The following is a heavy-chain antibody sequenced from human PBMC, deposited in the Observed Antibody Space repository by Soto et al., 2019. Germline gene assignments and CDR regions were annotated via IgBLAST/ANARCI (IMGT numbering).Heavy chain of an antibody. V-gene: IGHV4-59*06. CDR2: IYYSGST. CDR3: ATVGRGYYDILTGSLGATVYFDY. D-gene: IGHD3-9*01. CDR1: GGSISNYY. J-gene: IGHJ4*02. Sequence: PSETLSLTCTVSGGSISNYYWSWIRQHPGKGLEWIGYIYYSGSTYYNPSLKSRVTISVDTSKNQFSLKLSSVTAADTAVYYCATVGRGYYDILTGSLGATVYFDYWGQGTLVTVSS.